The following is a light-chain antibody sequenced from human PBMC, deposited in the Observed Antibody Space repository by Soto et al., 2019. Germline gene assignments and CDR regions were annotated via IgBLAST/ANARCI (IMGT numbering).Light chain of an antibody. Sequence: QYALTQPASVSGSPGQSITISCSGTSSDVGGYNYVSWYQRHPGKAPKLMIYDVNNRPSGVSNRFSGSKSGNTASLTISGLQAEDEADYYCSSYTSTTLVFGGGTKLTVL. CDR3: SSYTSTTLV. V-gene: IGLV2-14*01. CDR1: SSDVGGYNY. CDR2: DVN. J-gene: IGLJ3*02.